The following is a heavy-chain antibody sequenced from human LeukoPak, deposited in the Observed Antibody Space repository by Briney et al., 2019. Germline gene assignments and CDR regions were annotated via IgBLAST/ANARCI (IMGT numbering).Heavy chain of an antibody. D-gene: IGHD5-24*01. J-gene: IGHJ4*02. CDR3: ARDAEMATNGEYYFDY. V-gene: IGHV1-46*01. CDR1: GYTFTSYY. Sequence: ASVKVSCKASGYTFTSYYMHWVRQAPGQGLEWMGIINPSGGSTSYAQKFQGRVTMTRDTSTSTVYMELSRLRSEDTAVYYCARDAEMATNGEYYFDYWGQGTLVTVSS. CDR2: INPSGGST.